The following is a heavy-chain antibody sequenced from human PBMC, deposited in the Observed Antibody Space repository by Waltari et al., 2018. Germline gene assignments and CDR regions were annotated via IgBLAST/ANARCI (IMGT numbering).Heavy chain of an antibody. J-gene: IGHJ3*02. CDR2: MNTNSGNT. D-gene: IGHD3-10*01. CDR1: GYTFTSYD. V-gene: IGHV1-8*01. CDR3: ARGRMVRGFDAFDI. Sequence: QVQLVQSGAEVTTPGASVKVSCKASGYTFTSYDITLVRRTTGQGLEWMGWMNTNSGNTGYAQKFQGRVTMTRNTSISTAYMELSSLRSEDTAVYYCARGRMVRGFDAFDIWGQGTMVTVSS.